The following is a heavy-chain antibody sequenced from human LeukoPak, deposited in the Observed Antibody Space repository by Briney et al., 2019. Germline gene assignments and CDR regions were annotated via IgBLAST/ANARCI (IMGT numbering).Heavy chain of an antibody. CDR3: ARNSRVGFDY. V-gene: IGHV3-7*03. Sequence: GGSLRLSCAASGFTFPNSWLSWVRQAPGKGLEWVANMDLDGSEKYYVDSVRGRFTISRDNAKNSLYLHMNSLRAEDTAVYHCARNSRVGFDYWGQGTVVTVSS. CDR1: GFTFPNSW. J-gene: IGHJ4*02. CDR2: MDLDGSEK. D-gene: IGHD4-23*01.